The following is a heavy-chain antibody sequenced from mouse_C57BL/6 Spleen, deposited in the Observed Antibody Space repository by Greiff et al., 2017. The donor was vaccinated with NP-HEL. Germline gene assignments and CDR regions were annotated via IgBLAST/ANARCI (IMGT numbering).Heavy chain of an antibody. CDR2: ISDGGSYT. CDR1: GFTFSSYA. V-gene: IGHV5-4*01. D-gene: IGHD1-1*01. J-gene: IGHJ2*01. Sequence: EVHLVESGGGLVKPGGSLKLSCAASGFTFSSYAMSWVRQTPEKRLEWVATISDGGSYTYYPDNVKGRFTISRDNAKNNLYLQMSHLKSEDTAMYYCARDDYYGSSYVDYWGQGTTLTVSS. CDR3: ARDDYYGSSYVDY.